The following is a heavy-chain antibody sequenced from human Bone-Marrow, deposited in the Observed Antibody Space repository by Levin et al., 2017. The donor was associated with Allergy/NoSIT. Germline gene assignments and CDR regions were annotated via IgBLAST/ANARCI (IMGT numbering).Heavy chain of an antibody. CDR3: ARRGSSWSSFDY. J-gene: IGHJ4*02. Sequence: NSGGSLRLSCKGSGYSFTSYWIGWVRQMPGRGLEWMGIIYPGDSDTRYSPSFQGQVTISADKSISTAYLQWSSLKASDTAMYYCARRGSSWSSFDYWGQGTLVTVSS. V-gene: IGHV5-51*01. D-gene: IGHD6-13*01. CDR1: GYSFTSYW. CDR2: IYPGDSDT.